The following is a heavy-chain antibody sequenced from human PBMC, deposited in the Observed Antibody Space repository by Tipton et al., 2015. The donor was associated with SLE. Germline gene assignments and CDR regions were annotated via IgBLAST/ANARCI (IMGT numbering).Heavy chain of an antibody. CDR2: INHGGST. D-gene: IGHD3-3*01. Sequence: TLSLTCSIYGGSFGGYYWSWIRQPPGKGLEWIGEINHGGSTNYNPSLKSRVTISVDTSKNQFSLKLSSVTAADTAVYYCARVLGMVKSYYMDVWGKGTTVTVSS. CDR3: ARVLGMVKSYYMDV. CDR1: GGSFGGYY. J-gene: IGHJ6*03. V-gene: IGHV4-34*01.